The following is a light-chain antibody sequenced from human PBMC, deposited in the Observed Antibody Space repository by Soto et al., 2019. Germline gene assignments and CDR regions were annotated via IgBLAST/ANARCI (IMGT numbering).Light chain of an antibody. CDR2: GAS. CDR3: QQYGGSTRT. V-gene: IGKV3-20*01. CDR1: QSVTTQ. J-gene: IGKJ1*01. Sequence: IVLTQSPGTLSLSPGETATLSCRASQSVTTQLAWYQQKRGRAPRLIIHGASRRATGIPDRIGGSGSGTDFTLTISRVEPEDVAVYYCQQYGGSTRTFGQGTKVDI.